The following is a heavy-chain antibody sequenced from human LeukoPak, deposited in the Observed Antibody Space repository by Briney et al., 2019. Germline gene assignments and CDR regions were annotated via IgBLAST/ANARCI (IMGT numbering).Heavy chain of an antibody. CDR2: MNPNSGNT. CDR3: ARAETSRYYDFWSGYYIYYYYYMDV. V-gene: IGHV1-8*03. D-gene: IGHD3-3*01. Sequence: GASVKVSCKASGYTFTSYDINWVRQATGQGLEWMGWMNPNSGNTGYAQKFQGRVTITRNTSLSTAYMELSSLRSEDTAVYYCARAETSRYYDFWSGYYIYYYYYMDVWGKGTTVTVSS. J-gene: IGHJ6*03. CDR1: GYTFTSYD.